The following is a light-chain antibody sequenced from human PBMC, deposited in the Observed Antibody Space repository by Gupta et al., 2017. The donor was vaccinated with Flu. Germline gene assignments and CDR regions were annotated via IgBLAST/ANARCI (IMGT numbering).Light chain of an antibody. J-gene: IGKJ4*01. CDR1: QSVCAY. Sequence: EIVLTQSPATLPLPPGERATLACRASQSVCAYLAWYLQKTGQAPRLLIHDVSKRAADIPARFNGHGSGTDLTLTISSLEPEDFAIYFCQQSSNWPLTFGGGTRVE. V-gene: IGKV3-11*01. CDR3: QQSSNWPLT. CDR2: DVS.